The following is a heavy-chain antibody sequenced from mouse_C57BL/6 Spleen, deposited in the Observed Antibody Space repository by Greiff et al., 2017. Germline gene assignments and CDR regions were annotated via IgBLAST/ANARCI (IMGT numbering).Heavy chain of an antibody. Sequence: EVQGVESGGDLVKPGGSLKLSCAASGFTFSSYGMSWVRQTPDKRLEWVATISSGGSYTYYPDSVKGRFTISRDNAKNTLYLQMSSLKSEDTAMYYCARQGPLTTVVYFDDWGQGTTLTVSS. D-gene: IGHD1-1*01. CDR2: ISSGGSYT. V-gene: IGHV5-6*01. CDR1: GFTFSSYG. CDR3: ARQGPLTTVVYFDD. J-gene: IGHJ2*01.